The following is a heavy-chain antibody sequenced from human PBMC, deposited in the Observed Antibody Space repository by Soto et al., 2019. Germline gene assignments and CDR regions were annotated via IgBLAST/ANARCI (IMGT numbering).Heavy chain of an antibody. D-gene: IGHD5-18*01. CDR3: ACIFSGGYSYGSYYYGMDV. J-gene: IGHJ6*02. CDR1: GVSFSGYY. CDR2: INHSGST. V-gene: IGHV4-34*01. Sequence: SETLSLTCAVDGVSFSGYYWILIRPPPGKGLEWIGEINHSGSTYYNPSLKSRVTISVDTSKNQFSLKLSSVTAADTAVYYCACIFSGGYSYGSYYYGMDVWGQGTTVTVSS.